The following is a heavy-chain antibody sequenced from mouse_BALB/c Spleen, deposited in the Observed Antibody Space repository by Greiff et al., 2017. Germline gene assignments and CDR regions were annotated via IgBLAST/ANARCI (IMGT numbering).Heavy chain of an antibody. V-gene: IGHV1-14*01. J-gene: IGHJ3*01. Sequence: EVQLQQPGPELVKPGASVKMSCKASGYTFTSYVMHWVKQKPGQGLEWIGYINPYNDGTKYNEKFKGKATLTSDKSSSTAYMELSSLTSEDSAVYYCARPYDGYYPWFAYWGQGTLVTVSA. CDR1: GYTFTSYV. CDR3: ARPYDGYYPWFAY. D-gene: IGHD2-3*01. CDR2: INPYNDGT.